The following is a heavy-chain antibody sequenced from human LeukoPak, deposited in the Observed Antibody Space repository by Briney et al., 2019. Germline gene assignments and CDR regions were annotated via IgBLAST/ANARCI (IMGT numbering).Heavy chain of an antibody. CDR1: DGSISSGGNY. Sequence: SETLSLTCTVSDGSISSGGNYWSWIRQHPGKGLEWIGYIYSSGSTYYNPSLKSRVTISIDTSKNQFSLKLSSVTAADTAVYYCARASHASSWLYWGQGTRLTVSS. V-gene: IGHV4-31*03. J-gene: IGHJ4*02. CDR2: IYSSGST. CDR3: ARASHASSWLY. D-gene: IGHD6-13*01.